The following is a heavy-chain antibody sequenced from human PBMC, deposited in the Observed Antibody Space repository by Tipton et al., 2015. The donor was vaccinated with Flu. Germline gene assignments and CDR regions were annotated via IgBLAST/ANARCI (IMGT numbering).Heavy chain of an antibody. V-gene: IGHV4-61*02. CDR3: ESDPLHTSMVSSVLDASEI. Sequence: TLSLTCTVSGGSISSGSYYWSWIRQPAGEGLEWIGRIHTSGNTNYNPSLKIRVTISLDTSKNQFSLKLSSVTAADTVVYYCESDPLHTSMVSSVLDASEIWGQGTMVTVSS. CDR1: GGSISSGSYY. D-gene: IGHD2-8*01. J-gene: IGHJ3*02. CDR2: IHTSGNT.